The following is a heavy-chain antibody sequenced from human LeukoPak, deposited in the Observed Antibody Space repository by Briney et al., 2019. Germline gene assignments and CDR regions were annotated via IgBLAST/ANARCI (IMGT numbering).Heavy chain of an antibody. Sequence: SGTLCLTCAVSGGSFSSSNWWSGVRQPPGKGLGWIGEIYHSGSTNYNPSLKSRVTISVDKSKNQFSLKLSSVTAPDTAVYYGARATIVVEGNVCDMWGQGTMDSVSS. CDR2: IYHSGST. V-gene: IGHV4-4*02. CDR3: ARATIVVEGNVCDM. CDR1: GGSFSSSNW. J-gene: IGHJ3*02. D-gene: IGHD2-21*01.